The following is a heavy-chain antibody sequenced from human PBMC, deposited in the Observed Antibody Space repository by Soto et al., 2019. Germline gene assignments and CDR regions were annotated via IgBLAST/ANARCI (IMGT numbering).Heavy chain of an antibody. CDR3: ARHWLYSSSSNPWYFDL. Sequence: QLQLQESGPGLVKPSETLSVTCTVFGGSISSRSYYWGWIRQPPGKGLEGIGSIYYSGSSYYNPSLRSRVSISVDTSKNQFSLKLSSVTAADTAVYYCARHWLYSSSSNPWYFDLWGRGTLVTVSS. J-gene: IGHJ2*01. D-gene: IGHD6-6*01. CDR2: IYYSGSS. V-gene: IGHV4-39*01. CDR1: GGSISSRSYY.